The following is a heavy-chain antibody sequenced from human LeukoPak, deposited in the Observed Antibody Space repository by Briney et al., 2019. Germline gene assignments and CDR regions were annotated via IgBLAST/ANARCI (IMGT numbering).Heavy chain of an antibody. Sequence: GGSLRLSCEASGFTFSGYAVSWVRQAPGKGLEWVSGFGTDGNTHYADSVRGRFDISRDTSKTTVYLQMNSLRAEDTAVYYCAKDRAYYYDSSGYYFDYWGQGTLVTVSS. D-gene: IGHD3-22*01. V-gene: IGHV3-23*01. CDR1: GFTFSGYA. CDR2: FGTDGNT. CDR3: AKDRAYYYDSSGYYFDY. J-gene: IGHJ4*02.